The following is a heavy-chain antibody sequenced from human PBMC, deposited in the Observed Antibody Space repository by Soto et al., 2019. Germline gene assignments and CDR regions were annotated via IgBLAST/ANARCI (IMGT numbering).Heavy chain of an antibody. Sequence: QVQLQESGPRLVKPSETLSLTCTVPGGSISSYYWSWIRQPPGKGLEWIGYIYYSGSTNYNPSLKSRVTISVDTSKNQFSLKLSSVTAADTAVYYCARRWGRSFDYWGQGTLVTVSS. V-gene: IGHV4-59*08. D-gene: IGHD2-15*01. J-gene: IGHJ4*02. CDR2: IYYSGST. CDR3: ARRWGRSFDY. CDR1: GGSISSYY.